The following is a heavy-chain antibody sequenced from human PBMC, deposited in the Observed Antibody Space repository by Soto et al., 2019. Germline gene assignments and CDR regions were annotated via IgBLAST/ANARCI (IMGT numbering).Heavy chain of an antibody. CDR3: ARVAY. V-gene: IGHV3-21*01. CDR1: GFTLGRVS. Sequence: GRSLGLSCEASGFTLGRVSMNWVGQVPGKGLEWVASISSGSSDTWYADSVKGRFIISRDNAQNSLFLQMNTLRPEDTAMYYCARVAYWGPGTPVPVSS. CDR2: ISSGSSDT. J-gene: IGHJ4*02.